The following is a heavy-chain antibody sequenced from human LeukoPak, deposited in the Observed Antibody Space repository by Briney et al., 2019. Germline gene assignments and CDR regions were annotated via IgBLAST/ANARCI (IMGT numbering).Heavy chain of an antibody. V-gene: IGHV3-7*01. J-gene: IGHJ4*02. CDR3: ARDFTPRYSGYDCVF. CDR2: ISQNGSQT. CDR1: GFVFSDYW. Sequence: GGSLRLSCTASGFVFSDYWMSWVRQAPGKGLEWLANISQNGSQTYYVESVRGRFTVSTDNAKISLLLQMNSLRADDTAVYYCARDFTPRYSGYDCVFWGRRTLVTVSS. D-gene: IGHD5-12*01.